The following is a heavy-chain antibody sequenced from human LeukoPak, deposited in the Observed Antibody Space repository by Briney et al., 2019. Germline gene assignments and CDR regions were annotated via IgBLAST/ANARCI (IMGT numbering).Heavy chain of an antibody. CDR2: MNPNSGNT. Sequence: GASVKVSCKASGYTFTSYDINWVRQAPGQGLEWMGWMNPNSGNTGYAQKFQGRVTMTRNTSISTAYMELSSLRSEDTAVYYCARGRRGYCSSTSCTPDNWFDPWGQGTLVTVSS. D-gene: IGHD2-2*01. CDR3: ARGRRGYCSSTSCTPDNWFDP. V-gene: IGHV1-8*01. CDR1: GYTFTSYD. J-gene: IGHJ5*02.